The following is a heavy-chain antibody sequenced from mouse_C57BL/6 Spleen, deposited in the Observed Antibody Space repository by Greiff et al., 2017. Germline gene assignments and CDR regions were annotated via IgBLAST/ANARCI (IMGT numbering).Heavy chain of an antibody. D-gene: IGHD4-1*01. CDR3: AREANWDVRDYFDY. J-gene: IGHJ2*01. Sequence: VQLQQTGPGLVKPSQSLSLTCSVTGYSITSGYYWNWIRQFPGNKLEWMGYISYDGSNNYNPSLKNRISITRDTSRNQFFLKLNSVTTEDTATYYCAREANWDVRDYFDYWGQGTTLTVSS. CDR1: GYSITSGYY. CDR2: ISYDGSN. V-gene: IGHV3-6*01.